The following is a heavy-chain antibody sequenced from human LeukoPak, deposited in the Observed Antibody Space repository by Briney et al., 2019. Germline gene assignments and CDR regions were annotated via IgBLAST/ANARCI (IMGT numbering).Heavy chain of an antibody. CDR3: TRGSIAYYYMDV. CDR1: GGSISSALYH. V-gene: IGHV4-39*07. CDR2: VYYTGST. D-gene: IGHD3-22*01. J-gene: IGHJ6*03. Sequence: SETLSLTCTVSGGSISSALYHWGWIRQPPGKNLEWLGSVYYTGSTHNNPSLKSRVTISVDTSKNQFSLNLSSVTAADTAVYYCTRGSIAYYYMDVWGKGTTVTISS.